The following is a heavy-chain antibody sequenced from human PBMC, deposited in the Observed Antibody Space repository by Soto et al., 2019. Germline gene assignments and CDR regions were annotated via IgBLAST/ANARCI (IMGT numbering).Heavy chain of an antibody. J-gene: IGHJ5*02. V-gene: IGHV1-69*13. CDR2: IIPIFGTA. CDR3: AMVRDVWLTQQAYDWFDP. CDR1: GGTFSSYA. Sequence: ASVKVSCKASGGTFSSYAISWVRQAPGQGLEWMGGIIPIFGTANYAQKFQGRVTITADESTSTAYMELSSLRSEDTAVYYCAMVRDVWLTQQAYDWFDPWGQGTLVTVSS. D-gene: IGHD3-10*01.